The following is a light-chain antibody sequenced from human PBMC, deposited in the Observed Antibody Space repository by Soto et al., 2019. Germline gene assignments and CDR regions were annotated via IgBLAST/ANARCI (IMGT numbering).Light chain of an antibody. V-gene: IGKV1-16*01. CDR1: QDIKNY. CDR3: QQYDSYPWT. J-gene: IGKJ1*01. Sequence: DTQMTQSPSSLSASVGDRVTITCQASQDIKNYLNWYHQKAGKAPKFLIYDASSLESGVPSRFSGSGSGTEFTLTISTLQPDDFATYYCQQYDSYPWTFGQGTKVDIK. CDR2: DAS.